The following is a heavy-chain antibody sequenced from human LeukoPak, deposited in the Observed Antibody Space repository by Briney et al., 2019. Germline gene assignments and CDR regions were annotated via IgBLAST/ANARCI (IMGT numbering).Heavy chain of an antibody. CDR3: ARGGPGTYYDRPVDY. V-gene: IGHV3-48*02. CDR1: GFTFNTYS. D-gene: IGHD1-26*01. J-gene: IGHJ4*01. Sequence: GGSLRLSCAASGFTFNTYSMNWVRQAPGKGLEWVSYISSSSSTKYYADSVKGRFTISRDNAKNSLYLLMNSLRDDDTAVYYCARGGPGTYYDRPVDYWGQGTLVTVSS. CDR2: ISSSSSTK.